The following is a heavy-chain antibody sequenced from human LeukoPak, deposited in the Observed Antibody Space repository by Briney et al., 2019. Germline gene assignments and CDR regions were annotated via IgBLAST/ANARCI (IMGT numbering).Heavy chain of an antibody. Sequence: GGSLRLSCAASGFTFSSYSMNWVRQAPGKGLEWVSSISSSSSYIYYADSVKGRFTISRDNAKNSLYLQMNSLRAEDTAVYYCVGGLTTVTTTGTRNDYWGQGTLVTVSS. V-gene: IGHV3-21*01. J-gene: IGHJ4*02. CDR1: GFTFSSYS. D-gene: IGHD4-17*01. CDR2: ISSSSSYI. CDR3: VGGLTTVTTTGTRNDY.